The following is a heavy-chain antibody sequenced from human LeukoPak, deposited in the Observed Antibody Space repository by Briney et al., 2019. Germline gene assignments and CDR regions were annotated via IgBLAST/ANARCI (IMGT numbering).Heavy chain of an antibody. V-gene: IGHV4-59*01. CDR2: INYSETT. CDR1: GGSISSYY. J-gene: IGHJ4*02. D-gene: IGHD1-26*01. CDR3: ARGQYSGSCFDN. Sequence: SETLSLTCTVSGGSISSYYWSWIRQPPGKGLEWIGYINYSETTNYNPSLKRRVTIPVDTSKNQFSLKVSSVTAADTAVYYCARGQYSGSCFDNWGQGSLVTVSS.